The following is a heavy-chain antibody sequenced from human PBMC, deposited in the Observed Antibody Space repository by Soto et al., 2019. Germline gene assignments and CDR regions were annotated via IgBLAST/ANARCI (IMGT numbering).Heavy chain of an antibody. J-gene: IGHJ3*02. D-gene: IGHD3-16*02. Sequence: EVQLVESGGGLVQPGGSLRLSCAASGFTFSSYSMNWVRQAPGKGLEWVSYISSSSSTIYYADSVKGRFTISRDNAKNSLYLQMNSLRDEDTAVYYCARDADDYVWGSYRPVNYDAFDIWGQGTMVTVSS. CDR2: ISSSSSTI. V-gene: IGHV3-48*02. CDR1: GFTFSSYS. CDR3: ARDADDYVWGSYRPVNYDAFDI.